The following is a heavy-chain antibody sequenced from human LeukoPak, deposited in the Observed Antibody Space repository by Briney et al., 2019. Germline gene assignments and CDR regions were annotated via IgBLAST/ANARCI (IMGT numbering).Heavy chain of an antibody. CDR2: INPSGGST. Sequence: ASVKVSCTASGYTFTSYYMHWVRQAPGQGLEWMGIINPSGGSTNYAQKFQGRATMTRDTSTSTVYMELSSLRSEDTAVFYCARDPRASTVVSPPPAFDIWGQGTMVTVSS. J-gene: IGHJ3*02. D-gene: IGHD4-23*01. V-gene: IGHV1-46*01. CDR1: GYTFTSYY. CDR3: ARDPRASTVVSPPPAFDI.